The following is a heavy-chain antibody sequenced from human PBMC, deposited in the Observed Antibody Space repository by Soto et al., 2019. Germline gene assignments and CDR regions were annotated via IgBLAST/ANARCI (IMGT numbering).Heavy chain of an antibody. D-gene: IGHD2-2*01. CDR3: AKEVTSCCYPGFDS. CDR1: GFTFSTYA. J-gene: IGHJ4*02. V-gene: IGHV3-23*01. CDR2: ISGSGDST. Sequence: GGSLRLSCTASGFTFSTYAIAWVRQAPGKGLECLSGISGSGDSTHYADSVKGRFTISRDNSKNTVYLEMNRLRVEDTALYYCAKEVTSCCYPGFDSWGQGTPVTVSS.